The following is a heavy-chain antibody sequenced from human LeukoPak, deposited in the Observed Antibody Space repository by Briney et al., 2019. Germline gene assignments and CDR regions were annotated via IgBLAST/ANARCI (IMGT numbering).Heavy chain of an antibody. D-gene: IGHD5-12*01. CDR1: GYTFTSYY. J-gene: IGHJ4*02. CDR2: INPSGGST. Sequence: GASVKVSCKASGYTFTSYYMHWVRQAPGQGLEWMGIINPSGGSTSYAQKFQGRVTMTRDTSTSTVYMELSGLRSEDTAVYYCARDQGGYGLFDYWGQGTLVTVSS. CDR3: ARDQGGYGLFDY. V-gene: IGHV1-46*01.